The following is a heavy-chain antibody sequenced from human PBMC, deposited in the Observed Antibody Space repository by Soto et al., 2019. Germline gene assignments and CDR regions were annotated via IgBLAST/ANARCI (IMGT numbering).Heavy chain of an antibody. V-gene: IGHV4-31*03. Sequence: SETLSLTCTVSGGSISSGGYYWSWIRQHPGKGLEWIGYIYYSGSTYYNPSLKSRVTISVDTSKNQFSLKLSSVTAADTAVYYCARWGTESPYFYGSGSYYRLPFQHRAQRTLDTGSS. CDR3: ARWGTESPYFYGSGSYYRLPFQH. J-gene: IGHJ1*01. CDR1: GGSISSGGYY. D-gene: IGHD3-10*01. CDR2: IYYSGST.